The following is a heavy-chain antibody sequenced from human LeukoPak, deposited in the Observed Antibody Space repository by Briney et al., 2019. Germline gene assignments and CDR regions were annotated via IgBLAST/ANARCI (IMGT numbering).Heavy chain of an antibody. V-gene: IGHV1-69*13. D-gene: IGHD6-6*01. Sequence: SVKVSCKASGGTFSSYAISWVRQAPGQGLEWMGGIIPIFGTANYAQKFQGRVTITADESTSTAYMELSSLRSEDTAVYYCASSSIAARPHHDYWGQGTLVTVSS. CDR2: IIPIFGTA. J-gene: IGHJ4*02. CDR3: ASSSIAARPHHDY. CDR1: GGTFSSYA.